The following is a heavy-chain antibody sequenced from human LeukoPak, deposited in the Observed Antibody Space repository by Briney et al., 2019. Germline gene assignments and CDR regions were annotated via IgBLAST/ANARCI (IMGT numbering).Heavy chain of an antibody. CDR3: AKDIGTGIAAAGAFDY. V-gene: IGHV3-23*01. Sequence: PGGSLRLSCAASGFTFSSYAMSWVRQAPGKGLEWVSAISGSGGSTYYADSVKGRFTISRDNSKNTLYLLMNSLRAEDTAVYYCAKDIGTGIAAAGAFDYWGQGTLVTVSS. D-gene: IGHD6-13*01. J-gene: IGHJ4*02. CDR1: GFTFSSYA. CDR2: ISGSGGST.